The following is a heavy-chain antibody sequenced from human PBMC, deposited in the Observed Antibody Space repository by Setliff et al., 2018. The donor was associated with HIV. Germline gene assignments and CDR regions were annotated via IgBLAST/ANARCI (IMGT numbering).Heavy chain of an antibody. V-gene: IGHV4-34*01. CDR2: IRHSGNT. Sequence: PSETLSLTCAVYGGSFSGYYWSWIRQSPGKGLEWIGEIRHSGNTNINPSLKSRVTLSVDTSKNHFSLRMSSVTAADTAMYYCARGSNKRGYTYAYAFDPWGQGTLVTVSS. J-gene: IGHJ5*02. D-gene: IGHD5-18*01. CDR1: GGSFSGYY. CDR3: ARGSNKRGYTYAYAFDP.